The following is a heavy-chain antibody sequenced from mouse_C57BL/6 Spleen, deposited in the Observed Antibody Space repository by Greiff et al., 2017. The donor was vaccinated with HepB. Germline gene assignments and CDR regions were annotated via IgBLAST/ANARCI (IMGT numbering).Heavy chain of an antibody. Sequence: VKLQESGPELVKPGASVKISCKASGYAFSSSWMNWVKQRPGKGLEWIGRIYPGDGDTNYNGKFKGKATLTADKSSSTAYMQLSSLTSEDSAVYFCARSAAQSYFDVWGTGTTVTVSS. CDR3: ARSAAQSYFDV. CDR2: IYPGDGDT. V-gene: IGHV1-82*01. J-gene: IGHJ1*03. CDR1: GYAFSSSW. D-gene: IGHD3-2*02.